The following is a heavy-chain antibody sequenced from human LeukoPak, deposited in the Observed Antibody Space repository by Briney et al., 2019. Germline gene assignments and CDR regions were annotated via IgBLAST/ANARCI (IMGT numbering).Heavy chain of an antibody. V-gene: IGHV3-30*04. CDR3: ARDNYYGSGNDY. Sequence: PGRSLRLSCAASGFTFSSYAMHWVRQAPGKGLEWVAVISYDGSNKYYADSVKGRFTISRDNSKNTLYLQMNSLRAEGTAVYYCARDNYYGSGNDYWGQGTLVTVSS. CDR2: ISYDGSNK. J-gene: IGHJ4*02. D-gene: IGHD3-10*01. CDR1: GFTFSSYA.